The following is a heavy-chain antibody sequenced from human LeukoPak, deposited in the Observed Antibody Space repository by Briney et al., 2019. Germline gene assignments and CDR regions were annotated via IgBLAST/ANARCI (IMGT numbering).Heavy chain of an antibody. J-gene: IGHJ4*02. Sequence: VKVSGNAAGGTFSVYAFSWVREAPGQGVEWVGMIITILGMANYTQKCQGRVTITAAKSTSTAYWELSSLRSEDTAMYYCPRTDYGYRMYYFDYWGQGTLVSVSS. V-gene: IGHV1-69*10. CDR1: GGTFSVYA. D-gene: IGHD4-17*01. CDR3: PRTDYGYRMYYFDY. CDR2: IITILGMA.